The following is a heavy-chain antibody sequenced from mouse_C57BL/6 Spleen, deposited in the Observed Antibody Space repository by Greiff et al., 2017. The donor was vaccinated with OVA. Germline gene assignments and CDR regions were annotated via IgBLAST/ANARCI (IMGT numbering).Heavy chain of an antibody. V-gene: IGHV1-26*01. CDR2: INPNNGGT. J-gene: IGHJ4*01. CDR1: GYTFTDYY. Sequence: VQLQQSGPELVKPGASVKISCKASGYTFTDYYMNWVKQSHGKSLEWIGDINPNNGGTSYNQKFKGKATLTVDKSSSTAYMELRSLTSEDSAVYYCARWRGSSGYYDAMDYWGQGTSVTVSS. D-gene: IGHD3-2*02. CDR3: ARWRGSSGYYDAMDY.